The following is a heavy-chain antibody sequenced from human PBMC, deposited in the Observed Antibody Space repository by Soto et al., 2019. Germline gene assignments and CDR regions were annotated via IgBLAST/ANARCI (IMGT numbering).Heavy chain of an antibody. Sequence: QVQLQESGPGLVKPSETLSLTCTVSGGSISSYYWSWIRQPPGKGLEWIGYIYYSGSTNYNPSLMSSVTLPVGPPMNQLSLKLTSGTAAETVVYYLARRYGSACDFWGQGTMVTVSP. V-gene: IGHV4-59*01. CDR2: IYYSGST. D-gene: IGHD3-10*01. CDR3: ARRYGSACDF. CDR1: GGSISSYY. J-gene: IGHJ3*01.